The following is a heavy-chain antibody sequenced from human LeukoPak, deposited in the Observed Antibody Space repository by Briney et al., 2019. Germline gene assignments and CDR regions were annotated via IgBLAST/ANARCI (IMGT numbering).Heavy chain of an antibody. D-gene: IGHD6-13*01. CDR2: ISPSGSSI. Sequence: PGGSLRLSCAASGFTFSSYGMNWVRQAPGKGLEWVSYISPSGSSIYYADSVKGRFTISRDNAKNSLYLQMNNLRAEDTAVYYCARDVLIAADGVIRLDAFDIWGQGTVVTVSS. CDR3: ARDVLIAADGVIRLDAFDI. CDR1: GFTFSSYG. V-gene: IGHV3-48*03. J-gene: IGHJ3*02.